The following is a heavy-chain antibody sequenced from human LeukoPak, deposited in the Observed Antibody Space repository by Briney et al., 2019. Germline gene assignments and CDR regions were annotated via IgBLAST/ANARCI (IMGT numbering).Heavy chain of an antibody. CDR3: AREVVPAAIPSWFDY. Sequence: GGSLRLSCPASGFTFSDYYMSWIRQAPGKGLEWVSYISSSGSTIYYADSVKGRFTISRDNAKNSLYLQMNSLRAEDTAVYYCAREVVPAAIPSWFDYWGQGTLVTVSS. CDR1: GFTFSDYY. D-gene: IGHD2-2*02. J-gene: IGHJ4*02. CDR2: ISSSGSTI. V-gene: IGHV3-11*01.